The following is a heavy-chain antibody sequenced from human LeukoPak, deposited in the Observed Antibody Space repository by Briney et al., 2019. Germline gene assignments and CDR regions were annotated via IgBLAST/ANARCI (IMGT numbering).Heavy chain of an antibody. V-gene: IGHV3-48*03. CDR2: ISSSGSTI. CDR3: ARSSGSRLFDY. Sequence: PGGSLRLPCAASGFTFSSYEMNWVRQAPGKGLEWVSYISSSGSTIYYADSVKGRFTISRDNAKNSLYLQMNSLRAEDTAVYYCARSSGSRLFDYWGQGTLVTVSS. CDR1: GFTFSSYE. D-gene: IGHD1-26*01. J-gene: IGHJ4*02.